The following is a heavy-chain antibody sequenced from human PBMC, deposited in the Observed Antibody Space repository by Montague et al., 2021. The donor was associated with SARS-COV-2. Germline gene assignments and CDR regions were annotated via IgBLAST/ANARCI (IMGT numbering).Heavy chain of an antibody. V-gene: IGHV4-61*02. Sequence: TLSLTCTVSGGSISSGSYYWIWIRQPAGKGLEWIWRIYTSGTTDYSFSLKSRVTISVDTSKNQFSLKLTSVTAADTAGYYCARAHSGSCAHLDNWGQGSLVTVSS. CDR2: IYTSGTT. CDR1: GGSISSGSYY. J-gene: IGHJ4*02. D-gene: IGHD5-12*01. CDR3: ARAHSGSCAHLDN.